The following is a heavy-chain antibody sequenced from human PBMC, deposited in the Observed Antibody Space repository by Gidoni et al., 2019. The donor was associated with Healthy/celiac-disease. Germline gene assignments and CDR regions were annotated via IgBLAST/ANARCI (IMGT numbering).Heavy chain of an antibody. CDR3: AGGYYDSSGYYPTVRY. Sequence: QVQLQQWGAGPLKPSETLSLTCAVYGGSFSGYYWSWIRQPPGKGLEWIGEINHSGSTNYNPSLKSRGNISVDTAKTQFSLKLSSVTAADTAVYYCAGGYYDSSGYYPTVRYWGQGTLVTVSS. V-gene: IGHV4-34*01. D-gene: IGHD3-22*01. CDR2: INHSGST. J-gene: IGHJ4*02. CDR1: GGSFSGYY.